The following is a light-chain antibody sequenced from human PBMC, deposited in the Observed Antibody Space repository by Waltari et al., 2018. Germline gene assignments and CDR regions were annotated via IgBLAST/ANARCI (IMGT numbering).Light chain of an antibody. Sequence: QSALTQPASVSGSPGQSITISCTGTSSDVGGYHYVSWYQQHPGKAPKRIIYDVTKRPSGVSNRFSGSKSGNTASLTISGLQAEDDADYYCYSYAGTRTFVVFGGGTKLTVL. CDR2: DVT. CDR3: YSYAGTRTFVV. CDR1: SSDVGGYHY. J-gene: IGLJ2*01. V-gene: IGLV2-23*02.